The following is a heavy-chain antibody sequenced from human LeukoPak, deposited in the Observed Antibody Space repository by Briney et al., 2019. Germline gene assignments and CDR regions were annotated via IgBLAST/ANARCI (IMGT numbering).Heavy chain of an antibody. D-gene: IGHD6-6*01. CDR3: ARGEGLVEYSSSALDY. Sequence: GGSLRLSCAASGFTFSSYAMHWVRQAPGKGLEWVAVISYDGSNKYYADSVKGRFTISRDNSKNTLYLQMNSLRAEDTAVYYCARGEGLVEYSSSALDYWGQGTLVTVSS. CDR2: ISYDGSNK. CDR1: GFTFSSYA. V-gene: IGHV3-30-3*01. J-gene: IGHJ4*02.